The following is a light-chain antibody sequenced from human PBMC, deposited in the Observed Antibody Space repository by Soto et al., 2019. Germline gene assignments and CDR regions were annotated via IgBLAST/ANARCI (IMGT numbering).Light chain of an antibody. CDR3: QQYSSSPWT. J-gene: IGKJ1*01. Sequence: EIVLTQSPGTLSLSPGERATLSCRASQSVSSSYLAWYQQKPAQPPRLLIYATSTRSTGIPDRFIGSGSGTDFTLTITRLEPEDFALYYCQQYSSSPWTFGQGTKVDIK. CDR2: ATS. CDR1: QSVSSSY. V-gene: IGKV3-20*01.